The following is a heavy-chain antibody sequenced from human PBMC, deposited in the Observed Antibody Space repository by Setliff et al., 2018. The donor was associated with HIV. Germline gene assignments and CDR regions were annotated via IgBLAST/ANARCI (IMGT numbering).Heavy chain of an antibody. V-gene: IGHV4-59*04. CDR2: IYYSGST. Sequence: PSETLSLTCTVSGGSISSHYWTWIRQPPGKGLEWIGYIYYSGSTYYNPSLRGRVTISVDRSRNQFSLTLNSVTAADTATYYCASRGIVVVTMSMPDEFFVHWGHGTLVTVSS. D-gene: IGHD2-21*02. J-gene: IGHJ1*01. CDR1: GGSISSHY. CDR3: ASRGIVVVTMSMPDEFFVH.